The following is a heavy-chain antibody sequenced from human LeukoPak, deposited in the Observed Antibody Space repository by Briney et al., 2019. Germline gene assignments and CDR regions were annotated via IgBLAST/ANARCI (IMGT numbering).Heavy chain of an antibody. CDR3: ASPTMELRP. D-gene: IGHD4/OR15-4a*01. Sequence: GGSLRLSCAASGFTFSSYAMHWVRQAPGKGLEWVAVISYDGSNKYYADSVKGRFTISRDNSKNTLYLQMNSLRAEDTAVYYCASPTMELRPWGQGTLVTVSS. V-gene: IGHV3-30-3*01. CDR2: ISYDGSNK. CDR1: GFTFSSYA. J-gene: IGHJ5*02.